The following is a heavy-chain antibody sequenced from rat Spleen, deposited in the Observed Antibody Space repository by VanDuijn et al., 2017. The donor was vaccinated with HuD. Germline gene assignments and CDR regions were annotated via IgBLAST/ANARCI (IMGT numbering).Heavy chain of an antibody. J-gene: IGHJ2*01. CDR1: GFTFREYA. CDR2: ITSVGSIT. Sequence: EVQLVESGGGLVQPGRSLKFSCAASGFTFREYAMAWVRQAPKKGLEWVATITSVGSITYYPDSVKGRFTISRDNAKSTLYLQMDSLGSEDTATYYCARRHYGYTDYFDYWGQGVMVTVSS. V-gene: IGHV5-17*01. D-gene: IGHD1-11*01. CDR3: ARRHYGYTDYFDY.